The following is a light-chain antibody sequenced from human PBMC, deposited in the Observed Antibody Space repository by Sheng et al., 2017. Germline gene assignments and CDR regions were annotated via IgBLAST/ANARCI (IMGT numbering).Light chain of an antibody. CDR1: SSNIGRNY. J-gene: IGLJ1*01. CDR3: GTWDSSLSADV. V-gene: IGLV1-51*01. Sequence: QSALTQPPSVSAAPGQKVTISCSGSSSNIGRNYVSWYQHLPGTAPKLLIYENNDRPSGISDRFSGSKSGTSATLGITGLQTGDEADYYCGTWDSSLSADVFGTGTKVSVL. CDR2: ENN.